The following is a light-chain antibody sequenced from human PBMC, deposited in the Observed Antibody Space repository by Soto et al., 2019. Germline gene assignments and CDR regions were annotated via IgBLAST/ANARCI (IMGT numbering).Light chain of an antibody. CDR3: SSYAGSNNVV. V-gene: IGLV2-8*01. CDR2: EVS. Sequence: QSALTQPPSASGSPGQSVTISCNGTSSDVGGYNYVSWYQQHPGKAPKLIIYEVSKRPSGVPDRFSGSKSGNTASLTVSGLQAEDEADYYCSSYAGSNNVVFGGGTQLTVL. CDR1: SSDVGGYNY. J-gene: IGLJ2*01.